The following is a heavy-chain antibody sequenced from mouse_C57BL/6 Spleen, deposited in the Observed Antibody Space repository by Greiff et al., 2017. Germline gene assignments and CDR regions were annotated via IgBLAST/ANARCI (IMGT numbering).Heavy chain of an antibody. Sequence: QVQLKQSDAELVKPGASVKISCKVSGYTFTDHTIHWMQQRPEQGLEWIGYIYPRDGSTKYHEKFKGQATLTADKSSSTAYMQLNSLTSEDSAVYCCARMEYGSLYAMDYWGDGTSVTGSS. J-gene: IGHJ4*01. V-gene: IGHV1-78*01. CDR1: GYTFTDHT. CDR3: ARMEYGSLYAMDY. D-gene: IGHD1-1*01. CDR2: IYPRDGST.